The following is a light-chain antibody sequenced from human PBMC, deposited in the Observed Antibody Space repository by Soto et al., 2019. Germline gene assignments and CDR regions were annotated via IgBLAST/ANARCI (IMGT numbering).Light chain of an antibody. CDR2: AAF. CDR3: QQVSTYPIT. CDR1: QGISSY. J-gene: IGKJ5*01. V-gene: IGKV1-9*01. Sequence: DIQLTQSPSFLSASIGDRVTITCRASQGISSYLACYQQKPGKAPNLLIYAAFTLQSGVPSRFSGSGSGTEFTLTISSLQPEDFATYYCQQVSTYPITFGQGTRLEIK.